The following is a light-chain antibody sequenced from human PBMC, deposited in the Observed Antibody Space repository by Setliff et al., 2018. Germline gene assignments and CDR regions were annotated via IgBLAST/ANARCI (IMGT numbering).Light chain of an antibody. J-gene: IGLJ2*01. CDR3: AAWDDSLSGVV. CDR2: RNN. Sequence: QSALTQPPSVSGAPGQRVTISCTGSSSNIGAGYDVHWYQQLPGTAPKLLIYRNNQRPSGVPDRFSGSKSGTSASLAISGLRSEDEADYYCAAWDDSLSGVVFGGGTKVTVL. V-gene: IGLV1-47*01. CDR1: SSNIGAGYD.